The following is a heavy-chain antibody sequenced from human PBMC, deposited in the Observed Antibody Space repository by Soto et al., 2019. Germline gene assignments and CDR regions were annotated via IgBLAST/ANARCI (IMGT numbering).Heavy chain of an antibody. CDR2: IYSGGST. CDR1: GFTVSSNY. V-gene: IGHV3-53*01. CDR3: ARDPAYYVSSGYSVGI. D-gene: IGHD3-22*01. Sequence: EVQLVESGGGLIQPGGSLRLSCAASGFTVSSNYMSWVRQAPGKGLEWVSVIYSGGSTYYADSVKGRFTISRDNSKHTLSRLMNSLRAEVTAVYYFARDPAYYVSSGYSVGIWGQGTMVTVFS. J-gene: IGHJ3*02.